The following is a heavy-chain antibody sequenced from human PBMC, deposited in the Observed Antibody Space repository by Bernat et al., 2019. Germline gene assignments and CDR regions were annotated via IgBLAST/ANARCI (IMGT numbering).Heavy chain of an antibody. J-gene: IGHJ4*02. CDR3: ARGGDGYGY. CDR2: INSGNGNT. D-gene: IGHD5-24*01. V-gene: IGHV1-3*04. CDR1: GYTFTTYV. Sequence: QVQLVQSAAEVKKPGASVRVSCKASGYTFTTYVIHWVRQAPGQRLEWMGWINSGNGNTKYSQKFQGRVTITRDTSASTAYMELSSLRSEDTAVYYCARGGDGYGYWGQGTLVTVSS.